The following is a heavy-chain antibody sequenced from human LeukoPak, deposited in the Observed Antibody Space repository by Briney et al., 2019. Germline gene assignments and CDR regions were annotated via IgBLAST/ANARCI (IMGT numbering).Heavy chain of an antibody. V-gene: IGHV3-30*04. D-gene: IGHD3-22*01. Sequence: GGSLRLSCAASGFTFSSYAMHWVRQAPGKGLEWVAVISYDGSNKYYADSVKGRFTISRDNSKNTLYLQMNSLRAEDTAVYYCATGGHVRVYDSSAYYGHYWGQGTLVTVSS. CDR2: ISYDGSNK. CDR1: GFTFSSYA. J-gene: IGHJ4*02. CDR3: ATGGHVRVYDSSAYYGHY.